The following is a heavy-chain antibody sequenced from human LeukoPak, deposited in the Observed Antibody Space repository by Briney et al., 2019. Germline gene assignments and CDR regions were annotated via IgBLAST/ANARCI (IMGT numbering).Heavy chain of an antibody. J-gene: IGHJ6*02. D-gene: IGHD3-10*01. Sequence: ASVKVSCKASGYTFTSYDIHWVRQATGQGLEWMGWMNPNSGNTGYAQKFQGRVTMTRNTSIRTAYMELNSLRSEDTAVYYCAVRGVIGPYYYYAMDVWGQGTTVTVSS. V-gene: IGHV1-8*01. CDR1: GYTFTSYD. CDR3: AVRGVIGPYYYYAMDV. CDR2: MNPNSGNT.